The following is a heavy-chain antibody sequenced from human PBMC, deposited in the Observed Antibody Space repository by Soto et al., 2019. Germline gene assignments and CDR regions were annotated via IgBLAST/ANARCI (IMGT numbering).Heavy chain of an antibody. Sequence: XSVKVSCKASGYTFTCYYMHWVRQAPGQGLEWMGIINPSGGSTSYAQKFQGRVTMTRDTSTSTVYMELSSLRSEDTAVYYCAREGGSGLLWFGELSYGMEVWGQGTTVTVS. D-gene: IGHD3-10*01. V-gene: IGHV1-46*01. J-gene: IGHJ6*02. CDR2: INPSGGST. CDR3: AREGGSGLLWFGELSYGMEV. CDR1: GYTFTCYY.